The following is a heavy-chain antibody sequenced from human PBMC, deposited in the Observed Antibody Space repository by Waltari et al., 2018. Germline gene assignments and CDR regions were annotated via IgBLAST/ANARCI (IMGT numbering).Heavy chain of an antibody. CDR2: INAGNGNT. J-gene: IGHJ4*02. V-gene: IGHV1-3*01. CDR1: GYTFTSYA. Sequence: QVQLVQSGAEVKKPGASVKVSCKASGYTFTSYAMHWVRQAPGKRVEWMGGINAGNGNTKYSQKFQGRVTITRDTSASTAYMELSSLRSEDTAVYYCARTGEQLAEVDYWGQGTLVTVSS. D-gene: IGHD6-6*01. CDR3: ARTGEQLAEVDY.